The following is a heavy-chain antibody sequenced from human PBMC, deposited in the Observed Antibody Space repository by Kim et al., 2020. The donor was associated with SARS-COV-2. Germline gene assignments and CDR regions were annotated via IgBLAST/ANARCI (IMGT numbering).Heavy chain of an antibody. J-gene: IGHJ3*02. D-gene: IGHD2-15*01. Sequence: PSLKSRVPISVDTSKNQFSLKLSSVTAADTAVYYCASYCSGGSCYGAFDIWGQGTMVTVSS. CDR3: ASYCSGGSCYGAFDI. V-gene: IGHV4-59*01.